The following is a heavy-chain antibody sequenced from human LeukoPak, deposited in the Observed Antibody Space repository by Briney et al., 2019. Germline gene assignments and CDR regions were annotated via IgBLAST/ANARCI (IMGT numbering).Heavy chain of an antibody. D-gene: IGHD3-22*01. CDR3: ARVSGDSSGYSVDY. CDR1: GYTFTSYD. CDR2: TNPNSGNT. V-gene: IGHV1-8*03. Sequence: ASVKVSCKASGYTFTSYDINWVRQATGQGLEWMGWTNPNSGNTGYAQKFQGRVTITRNTSISTAYMELSSLRSEDTAVYYCARVSGDSSGYSVDYWGQGTLVTVSS. J-gene: IGHJ4*02.